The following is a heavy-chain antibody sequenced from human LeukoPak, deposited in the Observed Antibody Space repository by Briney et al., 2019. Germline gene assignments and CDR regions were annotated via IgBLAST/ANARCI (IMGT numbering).Heavy chain of an antibody. V-gene: IGHV3-21*01. CDR2: ISSSSSYI. CDR3: ARVVMARPTLDY. CDR1: GFTFSSYS. D-gene: IGHD6-6*01. Sequence: PGGSLRLSCAASGFTFSSYSMNWVRQAPGKGLEWVSSISSSSSYIYYADSVKGRFTISRDNAKNSLYLQMNSLRAEDTAVYYCARVVMARPTLDYWGQGTLVTVSS. J-gene: IGHJ4*02.